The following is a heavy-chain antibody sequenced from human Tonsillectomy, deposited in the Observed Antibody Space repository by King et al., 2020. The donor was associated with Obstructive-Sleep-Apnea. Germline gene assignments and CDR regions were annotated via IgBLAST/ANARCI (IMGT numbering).Heavy chain of an antibody. CDR3: ARGYVADRFDF. D-gene: IGHD6-13*01. V-gene: IGHV4-39*07. CDR2: ICYSGTT. CDR1: GGSISSSPYC. J-gene: IGHJ4*02. Sequence: VQLQESGPGLVKPSETLSLTYTVSGGSISSSPYCWGWIRQPPGKGLEWIGNICYSGTTYYNPSLRSRVTISVDTSKNQVSLKLSSVTAADTAVYYCARGYVADRFDFWGQGTLVTVSS.